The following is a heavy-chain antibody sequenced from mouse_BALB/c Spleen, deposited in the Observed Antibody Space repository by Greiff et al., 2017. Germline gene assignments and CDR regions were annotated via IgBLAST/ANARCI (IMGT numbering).Heavy chain of an antibody. CDR2: ISSGGST. D-gene: IGHD1-1*01. V-gene: IGHV5-6-5*01. J-gene: IGHJ3*01. CDR3: ARGDGSRGAY. CDR1: GFTFSSYA. Sequence: EVQGVESGGGLVKPGGSLKLSCAASGFTFSSYAMSWVRQTPEKRLEWVASISSGGSTYYPGSVKGRFTISRDNARNILYLQMSSLRSEDTAMYYCARGDGSRGAYWGQGTLVTVSA.